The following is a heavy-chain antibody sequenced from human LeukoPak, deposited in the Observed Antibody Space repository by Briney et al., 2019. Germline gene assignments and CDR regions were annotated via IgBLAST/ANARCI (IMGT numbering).Heavy chain of an antibody. Sequence: SETLSLTCTVSGGSISSYYWSWIRQPPGKGLEWIGYIYYSGSTNYNPSLKSRVTISVDTSKNQFSLKLSSVTAADTAVYYCARYFDRYAFDIWGQGTMVTVSS. V-gene: IGHV4-59*01. CDR2: IYYSGST. J-gene: IGHJ3*02. CDR1: GGSISSYY. D-gene: IGHD3-9*01. CDR3: ARYFDRYAFDI.